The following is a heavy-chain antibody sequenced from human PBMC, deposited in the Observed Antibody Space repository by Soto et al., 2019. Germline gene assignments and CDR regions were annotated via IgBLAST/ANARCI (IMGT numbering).Heavy chain of an antibody. CDR3: ATPPMQYCSGGSFYGERLNEYHHYIDV. CDR2: FDPEDGET. CDR1: GYTLTELS. D-gene: IGHD2-15*01. Sequence: VKVSCKVSGYTLTELSMHWVRQAPGKGLEWMGGFDPEDGETIYAQKFQGRVTMTEDTSTDTAYMELSSLRSEDTAVYYCATPPMQYCSGGSFYGERLNEYHHYIDVRGKGTPVTVSS. V-gene: IGHV1-24*01. J-gene: IGHJ6*03.